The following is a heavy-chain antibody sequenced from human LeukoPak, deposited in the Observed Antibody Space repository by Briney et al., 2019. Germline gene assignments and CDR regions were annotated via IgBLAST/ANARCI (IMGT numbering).Heavy chain of an antibody. J-gene: IGHJ5*02. CDR3: ARATMVRGRNWFDP. CDR1: GGSFSSYY. Sequence: SETLSLTCAVYGGSFSSYYWSWIRQPPGKGLEWIGEINHSGSTNYNPSLKSRVTISVDTSKNQFSLKLSSVTAADTAVYYCARATMVRGRNWFDPWGQGTLVTVSS. V-gene: IGHV4-34*01. CDR2: INHSGST. D-gene: IGHD3-10*01.